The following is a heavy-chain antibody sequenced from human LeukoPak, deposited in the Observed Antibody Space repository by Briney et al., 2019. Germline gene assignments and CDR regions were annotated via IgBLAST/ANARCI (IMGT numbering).Heavy chain of an antibody. V-gene: IGHV4-34*01. J-gene: IGHJ5*02. CDR3: ARQKNSGYDLRWFDP. Sequence: PSETLSLTCTVSGGSISSYYWSWIRQPPGKGLEWMGEINHSGSTNYNPSLKSRVSISVDTSKNRFSLKLRSVTAADTAVYYCARQKNSGYDLRWFDPWGRGTLVTVSS. D-gene: IGHD5-12*01. CDR2: INHSGST. CDR1: GGSISSYY.